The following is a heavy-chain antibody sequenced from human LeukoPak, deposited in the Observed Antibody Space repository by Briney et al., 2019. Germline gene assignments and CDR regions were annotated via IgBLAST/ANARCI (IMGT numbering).Heavy chain of an antibody. CDR1: GGSISSGDYY. Sequence: SETLSLTCTVSGGSISSGDYYWSWIRQPAGKGLEWIGRIYTSGSTNYNPSLKSRVTISVDPSKNQFSLKLSSVTAADTAVYYCTRDTTMVRGIIRGQYFDYWGQGTLVTVSS. D-gene: IGHD3-10*01. V-gene: IGHV4-61*02. CDR2: IYTSGST. CDR3: TRDTTMVRGIIRGQYFDY. J-gene: IGHJ4*02.